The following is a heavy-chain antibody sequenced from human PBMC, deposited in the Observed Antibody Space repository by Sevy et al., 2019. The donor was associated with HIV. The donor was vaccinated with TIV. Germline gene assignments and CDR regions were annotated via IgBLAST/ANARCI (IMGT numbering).Heavy chain of an antibody. CDR1: GDSINTYY. D-gene: IGHD2-2*01. Sequence: SETLSLTCTVSGDSINTYYWSWIRQPPGKGLEWICYVSHSGNTNYNPSLKSRVAMSLDTSRNQISLKVKSVTAADTAVYYCARLRWDLVVVPGATPGCYFDYWGQGTLVTVSS. CDR2: VSHSGNT. V-gene: IGHV4-59*08. CDR3: ARLRWDLVVVPGATPGCYFDY. J-gene: IGHJ4*02.